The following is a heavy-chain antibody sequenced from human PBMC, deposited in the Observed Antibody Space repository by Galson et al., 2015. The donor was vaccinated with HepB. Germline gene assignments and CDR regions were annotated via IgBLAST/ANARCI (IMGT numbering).Heavy chain of an antibody. V-gene: IGHV3-30*03. CDR1: GFTFSRYG. D-gene: IGHD2-2*01. CDR2: ISYDGSNK. J-gene: IGHJ4*02. CDR3: ASDCSSTSCLIRGRWNYFDY. Sequence: SLRLSCAASGFTFSRYGMHWVRQAPGKGLEWVAVISYDGSNKYYADSVKGRFTISRDNSKNTLYLQMNSLRAEDTAVYYCASDCSSTSCLIRGRWNYFDYWGQGTLVTVSS.